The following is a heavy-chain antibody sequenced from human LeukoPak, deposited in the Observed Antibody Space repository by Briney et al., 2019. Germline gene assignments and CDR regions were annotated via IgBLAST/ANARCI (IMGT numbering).Heavy chain of an antibody. CDR2: IYYSGST. Sequence: SETLSLTCTVSGGSISSSSYYWGWIRQPPGKGLEWIGSIYYSGSTYYNPSLKSRVTISVDTSKNQFSLKLRFVTAADTAVYYCARHGYYDSSGYYSSFDYWGQGTLVTVSS. D-gene: IGHD3-22*01. CDR3: ARHGYYDSSGYYSSFDY. CDR1: GGSISSSSYY. V-gene: IGHV4-39*01. J-gene: IGHJ4*02.